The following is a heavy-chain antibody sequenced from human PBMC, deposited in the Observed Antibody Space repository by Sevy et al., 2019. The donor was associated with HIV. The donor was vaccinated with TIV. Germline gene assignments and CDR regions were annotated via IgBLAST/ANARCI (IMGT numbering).Heavy chain of an antibody. D-gene: IGHD3-3*01. CDR2: IIPIFGTA. Sequence: ASVKVSCKASGGTFSSYAISWVRQAPGEGLEWMGWIIPIFGTANYAQKFQGRVTITADESTSTAYMELSSLRSEDTAVYYCARDPLVSGRTYYGMDVWGQGTTVTVSS. J-gene: IGHJ6*02. V-gene: IGHV1-69*13. CDR3: ARDPLVSGRTYYGMDV. CDR1: GGTFSSYA.